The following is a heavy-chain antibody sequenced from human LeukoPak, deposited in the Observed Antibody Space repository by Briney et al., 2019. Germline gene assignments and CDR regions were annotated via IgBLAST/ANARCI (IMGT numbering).Heavy chain of an antibody. Sequence: SETLSLTCTVSGYSISSGYYWGWIRQPPGKGREWIGSIYHSGSTHYNPSLKSRVTISVDTSKNQFSLKLSSVTAADTAVYYCARGARYSSSSYGYWGQGTLVTVSS. V-gene: IGHV4-38-2*02. CDR3: ARGARYSSSSYGY. J-gene: IGHJ4*02. D-gene: IGHD6-6*01. CDR1: GYSISSGYY. CDR2: IYHSGST.